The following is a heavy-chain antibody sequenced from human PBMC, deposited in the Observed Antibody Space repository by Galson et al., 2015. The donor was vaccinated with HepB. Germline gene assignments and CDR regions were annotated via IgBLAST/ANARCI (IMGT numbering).Heavy chain of an antibody. CDR2: VIPMYATP. D-gene: IGHD3/OR15-3a*01. V-gene: IGHV1-69*13. Sequence: SVKVSCKASGDTFSGYLITWVRQAPGQGLEWLGGVIPMYATPDYAQKFQGRITITADEASSTVYMELRRLTSEDTAMYFCAIGLRGATMIWGQGTQVTVSS. CDR3: AIGLRGATMI. J-gene: IGHJ4*02. CDR1: GDTFSGYL.